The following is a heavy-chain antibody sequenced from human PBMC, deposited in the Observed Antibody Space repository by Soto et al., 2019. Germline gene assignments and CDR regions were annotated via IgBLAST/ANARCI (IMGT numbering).Heavy chain of an antibody. Sequence: VKVSCKASGDTFSSYTISWVRQAPGQGLEWMGRIIPFFGTANLAQRFQGRVTITADKSTSTAYMELSSLTSEDTAMYYCARNLGYGSSPTCYKSMYCWGKGTTVTVSS. D-gene: IGHD2-2*01. CDR1: GDTFSSYT. CDR2: IIPFFGTA. J-gene: IGHJ6*04. CDR3: ARNLGYGSSPTCYKSMYC. V-gene: IGHV1-69*08.